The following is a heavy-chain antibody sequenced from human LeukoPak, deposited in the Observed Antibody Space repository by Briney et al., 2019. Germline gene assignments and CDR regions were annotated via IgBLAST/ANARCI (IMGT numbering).Heavy chain of an antibody. V-gene: IGHV3-30*03. D-gene: IGHD4-17*01. CDR1: GFTFSSYG. J-gene: IGHJ4*02. Sequence: GGSLRLSCAASGFTFSSYGMHWVRQAPGKGLEWVAVISYDGSNKYYADSVKGRFTISRDNSKNTLYLQMNSLRAEDTAVYYCARVPYGDYGPYSFDYWGQGTLVTVPS. CDR3: ARVPYGDYGPYSFDY. CDR2: ISYDGSNK.